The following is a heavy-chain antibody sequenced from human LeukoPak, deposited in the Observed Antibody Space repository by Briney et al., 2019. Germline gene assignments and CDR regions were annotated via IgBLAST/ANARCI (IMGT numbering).Heavy chain of an antibody. V-gene: IGHV3-21*01. CDR2: ISSSSSYI. CDR1: GFTFSSYS. D-gene: IGHD2-2*01. J-gene: IGHJ5*02. CDR3: ATNPYCSSTSCLRPWFDP. Sequence: PGGSLRLSCAASGFTFSSYSMNWVRQAPGKGLEWVSSISSSSSYIYYADSVKGRFTISRDNAKNSLYLQMNSLRAEDTAVYYCATNPYCSSTSCLRPWFDPWGQGTLVTVSS.